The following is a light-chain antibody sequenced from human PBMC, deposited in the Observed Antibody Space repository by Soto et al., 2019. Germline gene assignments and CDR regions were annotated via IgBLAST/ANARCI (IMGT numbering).Light chain of an antibody. Sequence: QSMLTQPPSASGTPGQRVTISCSGSSSNIGSNYVYWYQQLPGTAPKLLIYRNNQWPSGVPDRFSGSKSGTSASLAISGLRSEDEADYYCAAWDDSLSGVVFGGGTKVTVL. V-gene: IGLV1-47*01. CDR1: SSNIGSNY. CDR3: AAWDDSLSGVV. J-gene: IGLJ2*01. CDR2: RNN.